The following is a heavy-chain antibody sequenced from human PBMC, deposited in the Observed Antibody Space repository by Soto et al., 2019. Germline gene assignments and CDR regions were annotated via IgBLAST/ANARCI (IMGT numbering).Heavy chain of an antibody. CDR3: ARDESYGYYGMEV. J-gene: IGHJ6*02. D-gene: IGHD1-26*01. Sequence: GGSLRLSCAASGFTFSSYAMHWVRQAPGKGLEWVAVISYDGSNKYYADSVKGRFTISRDNSKNTLYLQMNSLRAEDTAVYYCARDESYGYYGMEVWGQGTTVTVSS. CDR2: ISYDGSNK. V-gene: IGHV3-30-3*01. CDR1: GFTFSSYA.